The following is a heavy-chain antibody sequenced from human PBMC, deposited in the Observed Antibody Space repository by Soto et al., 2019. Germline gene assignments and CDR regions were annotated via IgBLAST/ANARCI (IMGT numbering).Heavy chain of an antibody. CDR3: AKDVFSSGWYGGDDY. V-gene: IGHV3-23*01. Sequence: EVQLLESGGGLVQPGGSLRLSCAASGFTFSSYAMSWVRQAPGKGLEWVSAISGSGGSTHYADSVKGRFPISRDNSKNTLYLQMNSLRAEDTAVYYCAKDVFSSGWYGGDDYWGQGTLVTVSS. CDR2: ISGSGGST. D-gene: IGHD6-19*01. J-gene: IGHJ4*02. CDR1: GFTFSSYA.